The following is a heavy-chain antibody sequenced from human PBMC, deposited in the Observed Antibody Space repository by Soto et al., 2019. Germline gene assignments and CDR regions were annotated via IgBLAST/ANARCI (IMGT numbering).Heavy chain of an antibody. CDR3: ARMATFGSLNWFDP. J-gene: IGHJ5*02. D-gene: IGHD3-16*01. CDR1: GYSFTNND. Sequence: ASVKVSCKASGYSFTNNDVSWVRQATGQGLEWMGWMNPGSGDTGYAQKFQGRVTMTRDISIATAYMELSSLRSDDTAIYYCARMATFGSLNWFDPWGQGPRVTVSS. CDR2: MNPGSGDT. V-gene: IGHV1-8*01.